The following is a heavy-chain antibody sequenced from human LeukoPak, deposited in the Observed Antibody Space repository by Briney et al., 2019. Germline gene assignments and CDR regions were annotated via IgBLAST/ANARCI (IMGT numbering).Heavy chain of an antibody. CDR2: VSGSGGST. CDR3: ARGEYQLLYEAGLDY. V-gene: IGHV3-23*01. D-gene: IGHD2-2*02. CDR1: GFTLSNYA. Sequence: GGSLRLSCAAFGFTLSNYAMSWVRQAPGKGLEWVSGVSGSGGSTYYVDSVKGRLTISRDNSKNTLYLQMNSLRAEDTAVYYRARGEYQLLYEAGLDYWGQGTLVTVSS. J-gene: IGHJ4*02.